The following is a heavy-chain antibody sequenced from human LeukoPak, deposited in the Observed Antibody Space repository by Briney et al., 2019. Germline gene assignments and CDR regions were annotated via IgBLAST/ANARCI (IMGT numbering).Heavy chain of an antibody. V-gene: IGHV5-51*01. Sequence: GESLKISCKGSGYSFTSYWIGWVRQTPGKGLEWMGVIYPGDSRTRYNPSFEGQVTISADKSINTAYLQWSSMKASDTAMYYCACREFYSPWPGPWGQGTLVTVSS. J-gene: IGHJ5*02. CDR2: IYPGDSRT. CDR3: ACREFYSPWPGP. D-gene: IGHD5-18*01. CDR1: GYSFTSYW.